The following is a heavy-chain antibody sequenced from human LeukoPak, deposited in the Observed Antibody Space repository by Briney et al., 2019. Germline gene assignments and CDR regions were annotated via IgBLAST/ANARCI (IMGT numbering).Heavy chain of an antibody. V-gene: IGHV4-4*07. CDR1: GGSISGYY. CDR2: VHMSETS. J-gene: IGHJ4*02. Sequence: SETLSLTCSVSGGSISGYYWHWIRQPAGKGLEWIGRVHMSETSIYNPSLKGRVTMSVDTSKNHFSLNLSSVTAADTAVYYCARGYRISEIRFFEWLLDYWGKGSLVTVSS. CDR3: ARGYRISEIRFFEWLLDY. D-gene: IGHD3-3*01.